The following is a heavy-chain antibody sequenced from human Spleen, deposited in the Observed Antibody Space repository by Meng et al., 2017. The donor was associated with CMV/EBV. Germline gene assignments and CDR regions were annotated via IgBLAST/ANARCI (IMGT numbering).Heavy chain of an antibody. D-gene: IGHD3-3*01. CDR2: IYYSGST. J-gene: IGHJ6*02. CDR1: GGSVSSGTYY. Sequence: SETLSLTCTVSGGSVSSGTYYWIWIRQPPGKGLEWIGYIYYSGSTNYNPSLKTRVTMSIDMSKNQFSLKLSSVTAADTAVYYCARGASWSGNFYYYYGMDVWGPGTTVTVSS. V-gene: IGHV4-61*01. CDR3: ARGASWSGNFYYYYGMDV.